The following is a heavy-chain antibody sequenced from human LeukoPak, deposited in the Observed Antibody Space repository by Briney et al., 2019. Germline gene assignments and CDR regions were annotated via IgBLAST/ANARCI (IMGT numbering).Heavy chain of an antibody. Sequence: KPSETLSLTCTVSDGSISNHYWSWIRQPPGKGLEWIGNINYSGSTKYNPSLKSRVVMSVDTSKNQFSLKLSSVTAADTAVYYCAKHIYGSGSYYGNGLDTWGGGTTVTVSS. J-gene: IGHJ6*04. CDR1: DGSISNHY. CDR3: AKHIYGSGSYYGNGLDT. D-gene: IGHD3-10*01. CDR2: INYSGST. V-gene: IGHV4-59*11.